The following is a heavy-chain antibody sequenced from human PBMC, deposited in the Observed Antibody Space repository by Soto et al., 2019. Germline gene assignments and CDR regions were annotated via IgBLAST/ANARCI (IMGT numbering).Heavy chain of an antibody. J-gene: IGHJ6*02. V-gene: IGHV3-74*03. CDR3: ARDKSYALAV. CDR2: INSDGSST. CDR1: GFDFSNSW. D-gene: IGHD4-17*01. Sequence: EAQLVESGGGFVQPGGSLRLSCAASGFDFSNSWMHWVRQVPGKGLVWVSHINSDGSSTTYADSVKGRFTISRDNARTTVYLQLDSLRVEDTAVYYCARDKSYALAVWGQGTTVTVSS.